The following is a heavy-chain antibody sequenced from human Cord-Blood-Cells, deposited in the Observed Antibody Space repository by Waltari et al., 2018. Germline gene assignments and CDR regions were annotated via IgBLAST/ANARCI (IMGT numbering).Heavy chain of an antibody. Sequence: EVQLLESGGGLVQPGGSLRLSCAASGFTFSSYAMSWVRQAPGKGLEWVSAISGSGGSTYYADSVQRRCTISRDNARNTLYLQRNSLRAEDTAVYYWAKWLPTHLPLDYWGQGTLVTVSS. D-gene: IGHD2-2*01. J-gene: IGHJ4*02. CDR3: AKWLPTHLPLDY. V-gene: IGHV3-23*01. CDR2: ISGSGGST. CDR1: GFTFSSYA.